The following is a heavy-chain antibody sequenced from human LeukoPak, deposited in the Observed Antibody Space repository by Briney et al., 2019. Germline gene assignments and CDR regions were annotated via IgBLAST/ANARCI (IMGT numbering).Heavy chain of an antibody. Sequence: GGSLRLSCAASGFTFSHYAMHWVRQAPGKGLEWVAVISYDGSNKYYADSVKGRFTISRDNSKNTLYLQMNSLRAEDTAVYYCAKVRAYGGNPYDALDIWGQGTMVTVSS. V-gene: IGHV3-30-3*01. CDR3: AKVRAYGGNPYDALDI. D-gene: IGHD4-23*01. J-gene: IGHJ3*02. CDR1: GFTFSHYA. CDR2: ISYDGSNK.